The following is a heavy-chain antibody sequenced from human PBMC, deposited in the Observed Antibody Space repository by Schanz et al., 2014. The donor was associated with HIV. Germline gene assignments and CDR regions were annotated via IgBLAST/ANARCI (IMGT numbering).Heavy chain of an antibody. V-gene: IGHV1-18*01. CDR1: GYIFTSNG. CDR3: ARSNYDILRERAYYYYYGLDV. D-gene: IGHD3-9*01. Sequence: QVQLAQSGAQVRKPGASVKVSCEASGYIFTSNGISWVRQAPGQGLEWMGWISAYNGNIFYPKELRGRVTMTTDTSTTTASMELRSLTSDDTAVYFCARSNYDILRERAYYYYYGLDVWGQGTTVTVSS. J-gene: IGHJ6*02. CDR2: ISAYNGNI.